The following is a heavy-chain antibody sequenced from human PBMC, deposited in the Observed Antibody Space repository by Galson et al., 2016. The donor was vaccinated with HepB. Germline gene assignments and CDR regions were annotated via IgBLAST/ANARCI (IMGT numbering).Heavy chain of an antibody. D-gene: IGHD3-16*01. CDR2: TWYDGRDK. J-gene: IGHJ4*02. CDR3: ARSSEGESGNYAFDY. Sequence: SLRLSCAASGFTFTSYGLHWVRQAPGKGLEWVAVTWYDGRDKYYADSVKGRFSISRDNSKNRMYLQLNSLSADDAAIYYCARSSEGESGNYAFDYWGQGTLVTVAS. CDR1: GFTFTSYG. V-gene: IGHV3-33*01.